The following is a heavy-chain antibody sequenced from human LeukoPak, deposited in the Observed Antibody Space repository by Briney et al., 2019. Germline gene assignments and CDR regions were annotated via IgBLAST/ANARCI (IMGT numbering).Heavy chain of an antibody. CDR2: IIPTFGTA. Sequence: SVKVSCKASGGTFSSYAISWVRQAPGQGLEWMGRIIPTFGTANYAQKFQGRVTITTDESTSTAYMELSSLRSEDTAVYYCARDFDCSGGSCHYYFDYWGQGTLVTVSS. V-gene: IGHV1-69*05. CDR3: ARDFDCSGGSCHYYFDY. J-gene: IGHJ4*02. D-gene: IGHD2-15*01. CDR1: GGTFSSYA.